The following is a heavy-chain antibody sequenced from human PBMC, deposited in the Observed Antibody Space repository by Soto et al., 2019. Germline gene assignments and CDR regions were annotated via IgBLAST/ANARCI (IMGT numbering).Heavy chain of an antibody. V-gene: IGHV4-61*01. CDR1: GGSVSSGSYY. Sequence: SETLSLTCTVSGGSVSSGSYYWSWIRQPPGKGLEWIGYIYYSGSTNYNPYLKSRVTISVDTSKNQFSLKLSSVTAADTAVYYCASLYYYDSSGYYEEDYWGQGTLVTVSS. CDR3: ASLYYYDSSGYYEEDY. J-gene: IGHJ4*02. D-gene: IGHD3-22*01. CDR2: IYYSGST.